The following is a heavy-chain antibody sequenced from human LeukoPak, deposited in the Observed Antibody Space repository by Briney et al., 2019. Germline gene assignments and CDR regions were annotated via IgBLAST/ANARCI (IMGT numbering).Heavy chain of an antibody. CDR2: INTNTGNP. D-gene: IGHD4-23*01. J-gene: IGHJ3*02. Sequence: ASVKVSCKASGYTFTSYAMNWVRQAPGQGLEWMGWINTNTGNPTYAQGFTGRFAFSLDTSVSTAYLQISSLKAEDTAVYYCARDSSRHDYGGAFDIWGQGTMVTVSS. V-gene: IGHV7-4-1*02. CDR1: GYTFTSYA. CDR3: ARDSSRHDYGGAFDI.